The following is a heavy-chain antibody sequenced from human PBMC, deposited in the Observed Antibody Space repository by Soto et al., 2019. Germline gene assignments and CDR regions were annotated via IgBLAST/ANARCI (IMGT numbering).Heavy chain of an antibody. J-gene: IGHJ3*02. CDR1: GFTFDDYA. D-gene: IGHD6-19*01. CDR2: ISWNSGSI. CDR3: AKVEQWLVYGAAFAI. V-gene: IGHV3-9*01. Sequence: GGSLRLSCAASGFTFDDYAMHWVRQAPGKGLEWVSGISWNSGSIGYADSVKGRFTISRDNAKNSLYLQMNSLRAEDTALYYCAKVEQWLVYGAAFAIWGQGTMVTVSS.